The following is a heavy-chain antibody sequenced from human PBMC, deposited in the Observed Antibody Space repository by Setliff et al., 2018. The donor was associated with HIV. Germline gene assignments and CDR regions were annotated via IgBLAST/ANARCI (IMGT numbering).Heavy chain of an antibody. D-gene: IGHD2-15*01. Sequence: SETLSLTCTVSGASISDYYWTWIRQPPGKGLEWIGEINRFGITNYNPSLKSRLTLSVDTSKNQFSLNVNSVTAADTAVYYCARGGYCNSDNCDRGRNFDYWSQGMLVTVSS. CDR2: INRFGIT. V-gene: IGHV4-34*01. J-gene: IGHJ4*02. CDR1: GASISDYY. CDR3: ARGGYCNSDNCDRGRNFDY.